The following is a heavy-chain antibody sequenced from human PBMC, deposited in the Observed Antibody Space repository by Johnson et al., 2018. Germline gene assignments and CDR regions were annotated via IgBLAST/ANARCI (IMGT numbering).Heavy chain of an antibody. Sequence: VQLVESGGGLVQPGRSLRLSCAASGFTFDDYAMHWVRQAPGKGLEWVSGISWNSGSIGYEASVKGRFTNSRDNAKNSLYLQMNSLRAEDTALYYCGRDEGYRNYYYYSYMDFWGKGTTVTVSS. D-gene: IGHD1-14*01. CDR3: GRDEGYRNYYYYSYMDF. V-gene: IGHV3-9*01. J-gene: IGHJ6*03. CDR1: GFTFDDYA. CDR2: ISWNSGSI.